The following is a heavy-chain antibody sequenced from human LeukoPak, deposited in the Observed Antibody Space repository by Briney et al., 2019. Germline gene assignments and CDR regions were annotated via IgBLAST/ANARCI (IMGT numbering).Heavy chain of an antibody. Sequence: TGGSLRLSCAASGFTFSDYNMRWLRQAPGKGLEWVSSISRSGSTKYYADSVKGRFTISRDNAKNSLFLQMNSLRAEDTAVYYCARATQYCSGGSCYDTWFDPWGQGTLVTVSS. CDR2: ISRSGSTK. J-gene: IGHJ5*02. D-gene: IGHD2-15*01. CDR3: ARATQYCSGGSCYDTWFDP. V-gene: IGHV3-11*04. CDR1: GFTFSDYN.